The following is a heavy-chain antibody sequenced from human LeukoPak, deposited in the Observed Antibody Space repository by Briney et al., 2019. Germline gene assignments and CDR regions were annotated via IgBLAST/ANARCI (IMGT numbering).Heavy chain of an antibody. J-gene: IGHJ4*02. CDR1: GFTFSSYA. D-gene: IGHD5-12*01. V-gene: IGHV3-23*01. Sequence: GGSLRLSCAASGFTFSSYAMSWVRQAPGKGLEWVSAISGSDDNTYYADSVKGRFTISRDNSENTLYLQMNSLRAEDTAVYYCAKDNYSGYYIDYWGQGTLVTVSS. CDR3: AKDNYSGYYIDY. CDR2: ISGSDDNT.